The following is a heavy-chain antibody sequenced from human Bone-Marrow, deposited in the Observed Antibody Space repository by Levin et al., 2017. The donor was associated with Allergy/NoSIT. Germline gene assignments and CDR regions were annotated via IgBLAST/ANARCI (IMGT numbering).Heavy chain of an antibody. CDR2: IKQDGSEK. D-gene: IGHD4-23*01. CDR1: GFTFSSYW. V-gene: IGHV3-7*01. CDR3: ARDRIWIGNYNYYYGMDV. J-gene: IGHJ6*02. Sequence: SCAASGFTFSSYWMSWVRQAPGKGLEWVANIKQDGSEKYYVDSVKGRFTISRDNAKNSLYLQMNSLRAEDTAVYYCARDRIWIGNYNYYYGMDVWGQGTTVTVSS.